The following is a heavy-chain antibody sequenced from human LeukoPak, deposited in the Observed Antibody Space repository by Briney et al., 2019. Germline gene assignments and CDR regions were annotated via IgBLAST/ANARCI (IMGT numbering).Heavy chain of an antibody. D-gene: IGHD3-10*01. CDR1: GYTFTGYY. CDR2: IDPNSGGT. CDR3: ARDGVVRGVIIY. J-gene: IGHJ4*02. Sequence: ASVKVSCKTSGYTFTGYYMHWVRQAPGQGLEWMGWIDPNSGGTNYAQKFQGRVTMTRGTSISTAHMELSRLTSDDTAVYYCARDGVVRGVIIYWGQGTLVTVSS. V-gene: IGHV1-2*02.